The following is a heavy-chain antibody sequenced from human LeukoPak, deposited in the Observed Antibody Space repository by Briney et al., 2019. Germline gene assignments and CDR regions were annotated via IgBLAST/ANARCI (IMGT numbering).Heavy chain of an antibody. V-gene: IGHV4-4*07. CDR1: GGSISSFY. Sequence: SETLSLTCTVSGGSISSFYCSWIRQPAGKGPEWIGRIYASGSTNYNPSLKSRVTISVDTSENQFSLNLRSVTAADTAVYYCASEGLAVAGNFLYWGQGALVTVSS. J-gene: IGHJ4*02. CDR3: ASEGLAVAGNFLY. CDR2: IYASGST. D-gene: IGHD6-19*01.